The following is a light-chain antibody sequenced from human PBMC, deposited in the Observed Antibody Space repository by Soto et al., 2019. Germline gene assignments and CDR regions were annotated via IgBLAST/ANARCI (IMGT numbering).Light chain of an antibody. CDR2: DAS. V-gene: IGKV3-20*01. J-gene: IGKJ5*01. CDR3: QQYGSSIT. CDR1: QSVSSNY. Sequence: EIVLTQSPGTLSLSPGESATLSCRASQSVSSNYLAWYHQKRGQAPRLLIYDASSRATSIPDRFSGSGSGTDFTLTISRLEPEDFAVYYCQQYGSSITFGQGTRLEIK.